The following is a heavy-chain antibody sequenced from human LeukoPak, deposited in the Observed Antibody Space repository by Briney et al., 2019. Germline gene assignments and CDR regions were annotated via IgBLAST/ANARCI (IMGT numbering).Heavy chain of an antibody. Sequence: PGRSLRLSCAASGFTFSSYGMHWVRQAPGKGLEWVAVIWYDGSNKYYADSVKGRFTISRDNSKNTLYLQMNSLRVEDTAVYYCAKDNNWACDYWGQGTLVTVSS. CDR3: AKDNNWACDY. CDR1: GFTFSSYG. V-gene: IGHV3-33*06. CDR2: IWYDGSNK. J-gene: IGHJ4*02. D-gene: IGHD1-1*01.